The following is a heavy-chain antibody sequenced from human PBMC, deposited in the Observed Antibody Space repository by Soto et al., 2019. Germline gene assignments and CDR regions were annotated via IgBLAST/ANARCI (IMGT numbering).Heavy chain of an antibody. V-gene: IGHV1-18*01. Sequence: VKVSCKASGYTFTSYGISWVRQAPGQGLEWMGWISAYNGNTNYAQKLKGRVTMTTDTSTSTAYMELRSLISDDTAVYYCARIGYCSGGSCYYVWWFDPWGQGTLVTVSS. CDR1: GYTFTSYG. J-gene: IGHJ5*02. D-gene: IGHD2-15*01. CDR3: ARIGYCSGGSCYYVWWFDP. CDR2: ISAYNGNT.